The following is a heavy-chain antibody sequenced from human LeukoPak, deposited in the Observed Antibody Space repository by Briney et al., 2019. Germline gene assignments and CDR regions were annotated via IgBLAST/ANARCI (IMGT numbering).Heavy chain of an antibody. J-gene: IGHJ4*02. CDR1: GFTFSSYA. CDR3: AKDQIRDYYDSSGYLAIDY. CDR2: ISGSGTTT. Sequence: GGSLRLSCAASGFTFSSYAMSWVRQAPGKGLDWVSAISGSGTTTYYADSVKGRFTISGDNSKNTLYLQMNSLRAEDTAVYYCAKDQIRDYYDSSGYLAIDYWGQGTLVTVSS. D-gene: IGHD3-22*01. V-gene: IGHV3-23*01.